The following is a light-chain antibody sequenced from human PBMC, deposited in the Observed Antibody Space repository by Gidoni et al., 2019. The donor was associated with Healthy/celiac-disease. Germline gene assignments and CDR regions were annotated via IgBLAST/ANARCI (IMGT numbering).Light chain of an antibody. CDR3: QQYDNLPYT. J-gene: IGKJ2*01. V-gene: IGKV1-33*01. CDR2: DAS. CDR1: QDISNY. Sequence: IQMTQSPSSLSASVGDRVTITCQASQDISNYLNWYQQKPGKAPKLLIYDASNLETGVPSRFSGSGSLTDFTFTISSLQPEDIATYYCQQYDNLPYTFGQGTKLEIK.